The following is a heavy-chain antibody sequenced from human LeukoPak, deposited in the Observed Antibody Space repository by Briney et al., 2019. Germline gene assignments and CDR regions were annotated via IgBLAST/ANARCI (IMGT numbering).Heavy chain of an antibody. CDR3: ARQWLNRAFDI. V-gene: IGHV1-24*01. CDR1: GYTLTELS. D-gene: IGHD6-19*01. Sequence: ASVKFSCKVSGYTLTELSMHWVRQAPGKGLEWMGSFDLEDGETIYAQKVQGRVTMTEEKSTDTAYMELSSLRSEDTAVYYCARQWLNRAFDIWGQGAMVTVCS. CDR2: FDLEDGET. J-gene: IGHJ3*02.